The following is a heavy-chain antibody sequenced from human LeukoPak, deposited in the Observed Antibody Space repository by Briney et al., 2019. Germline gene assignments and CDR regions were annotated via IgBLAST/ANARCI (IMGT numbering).Heavy chain of an antibody. Sequence: PGGSLRLSCAASGFTFSNAYMNWVRQAPGKGLEWVAVISYDGSNKYYADPVKGRFTISRDNSKNTLYLQMNSLRAEDTAVYYCAKDRGLSFGMDVWGQGTTVTVSS. V-gene: IGHV3-30*18. CDR1: GFTFSNAY. CDR3: AKDRGLSFGMDV. D-gene: IGHD3-10*01. CDR2: ISYDGSNK. J-gene: IGHJ6*02.